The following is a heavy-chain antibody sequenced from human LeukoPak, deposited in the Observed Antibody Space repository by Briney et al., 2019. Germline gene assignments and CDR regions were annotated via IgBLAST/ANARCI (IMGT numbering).Heavy chain of an antibody. CDR3: TRDPRSGSYYNNHPIDY. J-gene: IGHJ4*02. D-gene: IGHD3-10*01. CDR2: IRSKAYGGTT. Sequence: GRSLRLSCTASGFTFGDYAMSWVRQAPGKGLEWVGFIRSKAYGGTTEYAASVKGRFTISRDDSKSIAYLQMNSLKTEDTAVYYCTRDPRSGSYYNNHPIDYWGQGTLVTVSS. CDR1: GFTFGDYA. V-gene: IGHV3-49*04.